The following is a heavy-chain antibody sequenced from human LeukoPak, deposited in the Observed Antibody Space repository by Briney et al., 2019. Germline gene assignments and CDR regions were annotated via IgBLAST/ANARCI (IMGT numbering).Heavy chain of an antibody. V-gene: IGHV1-8*03. CDR3: ARTYSSSRSLYYYYYMDV. D-gene: IGHD6-13*01. CDR1: GYTFTSYD. CDR2: MNPNSGNT. J-gene: IGHJ6*03. Sequence: ASVKVSCKASGYTFTSYDINWVRQATGQGLEWMGWMNPNSGNTGYAQKFQGRVTITRNTSISTAYMELSSLRSEDTAVYYCARTYSSSRSLYYYYYMDVWGKGTTVTVSS.